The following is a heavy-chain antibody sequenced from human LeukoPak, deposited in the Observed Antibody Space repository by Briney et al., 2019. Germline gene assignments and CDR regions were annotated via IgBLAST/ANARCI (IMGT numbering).Heavy chain of an antibody. CDR3: ARDRAAAGFDAFDI. CDR2: ISYDGSNK. D-gene: IGHD6-13*01. Sequence: GGSLRLSCAASGFTFSSYAMHWVRQAPGKGLEWVAVISYDGSNKHYADSVKGRFTISRDNSKNTLYLQMNSLRAEDTAVYYCARDRAAAGFDAFDIWGQGTMVTVSS. J-gene: IGHJ3*02. CDR1: GFTFSSYA. V-gene: IGHV3-30*04.